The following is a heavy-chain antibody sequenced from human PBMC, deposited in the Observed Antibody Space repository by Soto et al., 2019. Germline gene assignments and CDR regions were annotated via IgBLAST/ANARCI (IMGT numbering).Heavy chain of an antibody. J-gene: IGHJ3*02. D-gene: IGHD1-1*01. CDR2: INYSGST. Sequence: SETLSLTCTVSGGSISSSSYYWGWIRQPPGKGQEWIGSINYSGSTNYNPSLKSRVTISVDTSKNQFSLKLSSVTAADTAVYYCARDTYNWNVRGPNAFDIWGQGTMVTVSS. CDR3: ARDTYNWNVRGPNAFDI. V-gene: IGHV4-39*07. CDR1: GGSISSSSYY.